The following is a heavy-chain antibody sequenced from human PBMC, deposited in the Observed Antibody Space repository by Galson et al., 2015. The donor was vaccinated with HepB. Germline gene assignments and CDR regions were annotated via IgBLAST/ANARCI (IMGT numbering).Heavy chain of an antibody. J-gene: IGHJ4*02. V-gene: IGHV3-30*03. D-gene: IGHD4-17*01. CDR1: GFTFSSYG. Sequence: SLRLSCAASGFTFSSYGMHWVRQAPGKGLEWVAVISYDGSNKYYADSVKGRFTISRDNSKNTLYLQMNSLRAEDTAVYYCAVTTEVDYWGQGTLVTVSS. CDR2: ISYDGSNK. CDR3: AVTTEVDY.